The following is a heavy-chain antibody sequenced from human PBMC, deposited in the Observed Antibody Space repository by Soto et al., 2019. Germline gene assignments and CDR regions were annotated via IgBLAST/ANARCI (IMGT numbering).Heavy chain of an antibody. Sequence: ASVKLSCKASGYTFTSYYMHCVRQAPGQGLEWMGIINPSGGSTSYAQKFQGRVTMTRDTSTSTVYMELSSLRSEDTAVYYCARGRAYLAVVHTPFDYWGQGTRDTVSS. V-gene: IGHV1-46*03. CDR2: INPSGGST. J-gene: IGHJ4*02. CDR3: ARGRAYLAVVHTPFDY. CDR1: GYTFTSYY. D-gene: IGHD6-19*01.